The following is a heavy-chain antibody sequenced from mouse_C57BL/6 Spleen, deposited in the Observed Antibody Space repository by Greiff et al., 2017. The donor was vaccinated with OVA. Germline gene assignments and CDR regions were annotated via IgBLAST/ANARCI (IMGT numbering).Heavy chain of an antibody. D-gene: IGHD1-1*01. Sequence: EVMLVESGGGLVKPGGSLKLSCAASGFTFSDYGMHWVRQAPEKGLEWVAYISSGRSTIYYADTVKGRFTISRDNAKNTLFLQMTSLRSEDTAMYYCARGVAGTEGDYFDYWGQGTTLTVSS. CDR3: ARGVAGTEGDYFDY. J-gene: IGHJ2*01. CDR1: GFTFSDYG. V-gene: IGHV5-17*01. CDR2: ISSGRSTI.